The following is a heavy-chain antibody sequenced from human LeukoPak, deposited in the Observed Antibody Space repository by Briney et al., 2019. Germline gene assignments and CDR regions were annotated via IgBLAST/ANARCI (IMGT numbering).Heavy chain of an antibody. D-gene: IGHD6-13*01. V-gene: IGHV1-69*13. CDR2: IVPIFGTA. CDR1: GGTFSSYS. CDR3: ARDRAAAGLNNWFDP. J-gene: IGHJ5*02. Sequence: ASVKVSCKASGGTFSSYSISWVRQAPGQGLEWMGGIVPIFGTADYAQKFQGRVTITADESTSTAYMELSSLRSEDTAVYYCARDRAAAGLNNWFDPWGQGTRVTVSS.